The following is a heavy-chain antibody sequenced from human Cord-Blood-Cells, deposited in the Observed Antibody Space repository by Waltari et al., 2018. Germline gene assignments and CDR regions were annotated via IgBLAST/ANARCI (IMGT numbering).Heavy chain of an antibody. Sequence: QVQLVQSGAEVKKPGASVKVPCKVSGYTLTDLSMHWVRQAPGQGLEWMGGFDPEDGETIYAQKFQGRVTMTEDTSTDTAYMELSSLRSEDTAVYYCATETSFLERRYYYGMDVWGQGTTVTVSS. D-gene: IGHD1-1*01. CDR3: ATETSFLERRYYYGMDV. CDR1: GYTLTDLS. V-gene: IGHV1-24*01. J-gene: IGHJ6*02. CDR2: FDPEDGET.